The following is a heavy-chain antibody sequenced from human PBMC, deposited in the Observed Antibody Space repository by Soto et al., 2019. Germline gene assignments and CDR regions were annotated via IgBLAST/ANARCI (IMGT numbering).Heavy chain of an antibody. CDR3: ARVARTIFGVVISYYYYGMDV. J-gene: IGHJ6*02. Sequence: GGSLRLSFAASGFTFSIYSMNWVRQAPGKGLEWVSLISGRGGSTHYADSVEGRFTISRDNSKNTLYLEMDSLRAEDTAVYYCARVARTIFGVVISYYYYGMDVWGQGTTVTVSS. CDR2: ISGRGGST. D-gene: IGHD3-3*01. V-gene: IGHV3-23*01. CDR1: GFTFSIYS.